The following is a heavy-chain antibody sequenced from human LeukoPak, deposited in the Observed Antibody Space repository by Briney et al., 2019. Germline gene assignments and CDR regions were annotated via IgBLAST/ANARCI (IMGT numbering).Heavy chain of an antibody. CDR3: AKDRRVAVAGTMGY. J-gene: IGHJ4*02. CDR1: GFTFSSYG. CDR2: IRYDGSNK. D-gene: IGHD6-19*01. Sequence: PGGSLRLSCAASGFTFSSYGMHWVRQAPGKGLEWVAFIRYDGSNKYYADSVKGRFTISRDNSKNTLYLQMNSLRAEDTAVYYCAKDRRVAVAGTMGYWGQGTLVTVSS. V-gene: IGHV3-30*02.